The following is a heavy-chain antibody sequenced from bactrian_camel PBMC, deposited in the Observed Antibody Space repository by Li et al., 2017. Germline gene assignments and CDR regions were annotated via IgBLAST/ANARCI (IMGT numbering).Heavy chain of an antibody. D-gene: IGHD6*01. Sequence: VQLVESGGGSARAGGTLTLSCAAAIDYSTTLCMAWFRQVPGKEREAVAAIYTGGGSTFYADSVKGRFTIVLGGGRNTMDLQMNDLKPEDTGMYYCATDQLYGGTCRDALDLAYRGQGTQVTVS. CDR3: ATDQLYGGTCRDALDLAY. CDR1: IDYSTTLC. V-gene: IGHV3S1*01. CDR2: IYTGGGST. J-gene: IGHJ4*01.